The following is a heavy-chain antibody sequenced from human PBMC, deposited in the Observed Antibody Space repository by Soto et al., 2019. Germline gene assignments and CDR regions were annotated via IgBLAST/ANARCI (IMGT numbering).Heavy chain of an antibody. D-gene: IGHD1-26*01. CDR2: ISGSGGST. Sequence: GGSLRLSCAASGFTFSSYAMSWVRQAPGKGLEWVSAISGSGGSTYYADSVKGRFTISRDNSKNTLYLQMNSLRAEDTAVYYCAKDKKVGATIWRRADYWGQGTLVTGSS. CDR3: AKDKKVGATIWRRADY. J-gene: IGHJ4*02. V-gene: IGHV3-23*01. CDR1: GFTFSSYA.